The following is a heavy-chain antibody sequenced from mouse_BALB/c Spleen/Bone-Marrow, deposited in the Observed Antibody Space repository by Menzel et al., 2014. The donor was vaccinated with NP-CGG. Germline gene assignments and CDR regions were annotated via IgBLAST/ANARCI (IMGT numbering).Heavy chain of an antibody. V-gene: IGHV1S127*01. D-gene: IGHD3-2*01. J-gene: IGHJ2*01. CDR3: TFPTARSCFDY. CDR1: GYTFTSYW. Sequence: VQLQQSGAELVKPGASVKMSCKASGYTFTSYWMHWVQQRPGQGLEWIGVIDPSVSYTSYNQKFKGKATLTVDTSSSTAYMQLSSLTSEDSAVYYCTFPTARSCFDYWGQGTTLTGSS. CDR2: IDPSVSYT.